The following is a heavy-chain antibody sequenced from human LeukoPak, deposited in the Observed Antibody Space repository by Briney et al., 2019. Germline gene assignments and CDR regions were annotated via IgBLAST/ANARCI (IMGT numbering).Heavy chain of an antibody. Sequence: SVKVSCKASGGTFSSYAISWVRQAPGQGLEWMGGIIPIFGTANYAQKFQGRVTITADESTSTAYMELSSLRSEDTAVYYCARESPSDDFWSGYLGTNWFDPWGQGTLVTVSS. D-gene: IGHD3-3*01. J-gene: IGHJ5*02. V-gene: IGHV1-69*01. CDR1: GGTFSSYA. CDR3: ARESPSDDFWSGYLGTNWFDP. CDR2: IIPIFGTA.